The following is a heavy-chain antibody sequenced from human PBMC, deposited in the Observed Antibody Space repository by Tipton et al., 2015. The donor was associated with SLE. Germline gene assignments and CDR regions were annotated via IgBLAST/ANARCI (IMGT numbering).Heavy chain of an antibody. CDR1: GFTFSSYG. Sequence: SLRLSCAASGFTFSSYGMHWVRQAPGKGLEWVAVIWYDGSNKYYADSVKGRFTISRDNSKNTLYLQMNSLRAEDTAVYYCARVWREAPATSTMVTYFYYYMDVWGKGTTVTVSS. CDR3: ARVWREAPATSTMVTYFYYYMDV. CDR2: IWYDGSNK. V-gene: IGHV3-33*01. D-gene: IGHD3-10*01. J-gene: IGHJ6*03.